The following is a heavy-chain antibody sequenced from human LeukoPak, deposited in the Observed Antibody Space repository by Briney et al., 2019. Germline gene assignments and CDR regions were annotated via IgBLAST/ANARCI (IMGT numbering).Heavy chain of an antibody. CDR3: AKESGYCSSTSCYSRFDY. J-gene: IGHJ4*02. CDR1: GFSFDDYA. Sequence: PGGSLRLSCVASGFSFDDYAINWVRQAPGKGLEWVSGIRWKSGSIAYADSVKGRFTISRDNAKNTLYLQMNSLRAEDTAVYYCAKESGYCSSTSCYSRFDYWGQGTLVTVSS. D-gene: IGHD2-2*01. V-gene: IGHV3-9*01. CDR2: IRWKSGSI.